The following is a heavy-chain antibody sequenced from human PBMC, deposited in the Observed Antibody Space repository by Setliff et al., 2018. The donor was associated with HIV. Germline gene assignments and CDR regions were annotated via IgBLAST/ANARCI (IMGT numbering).Heavy chain of an antibody. J-gene: IGHJ6*03. D-gene: IGHD3-16*02. Sequence: SVKVSCKASGGTFSSYGISCVRQAPGQGLEWMGGITPISGTASYAQKFQGRVTIAADEFTSTAYMELSSLRSEDTAVYYCVRGGQYYRSTYYYYYMDVCGKGTTVTSP. V-gene: IGHV1-69*13. CDR3: VRGGQYYRSTYYYYYMDV. CDR2: ITPISGTA. CDR1: GGTFSSYG.